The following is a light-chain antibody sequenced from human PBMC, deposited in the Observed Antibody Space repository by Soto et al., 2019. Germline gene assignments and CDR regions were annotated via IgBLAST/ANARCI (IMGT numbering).Light chain of an antibody. CDR1: SSDVGGYNY. CDR3: CSYAGSYTHYV. Sequence: QSALTQPPSVSGSPGQSVTISCTGTSSDVGGYNYVSWYQQHPGKAPKLMIYDVSKRPSGVPDRFSGSKSGNTASLTISGLQAEDEADYYCCSYAGSYTHYVFGTGTKLTVL. J-gene: IGLJ1*01. CDR2: DVS. V-gene: IGLV2-11*01.